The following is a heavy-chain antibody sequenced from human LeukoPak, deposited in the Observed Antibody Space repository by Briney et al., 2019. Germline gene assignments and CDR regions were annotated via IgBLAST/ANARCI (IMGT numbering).Heavy chain of an antibody. V-gene: IGHV1-2*02. J-gene: IGHJ4*02. CDR2: INPNSGDT. D-gene: IGHD3-10*01. CDR1: WEPLTRYY. Sequence: GAPVKGSFKASWEPLTRYYMHRGPPAPGQGVEWMGWINPNSGDTNSAQKFQDRVTMTRDTSISTAYMELSRLRFDDTAVYYCARGSLRYFDYWGQGTLVTVSS. CDR3: ARGSLRYFDY.